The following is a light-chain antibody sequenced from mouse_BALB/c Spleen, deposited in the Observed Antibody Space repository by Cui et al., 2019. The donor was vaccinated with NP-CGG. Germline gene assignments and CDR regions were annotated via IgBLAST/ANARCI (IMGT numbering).Light chain of an antibody. J-gene: IGLJ1*01. Sequence: HAVVTHYSALTTSPGETVTLTCRSSTGAVIISNYANWVQEKPDHLFTGLIGGTNNRAPGVPARFSGSLIGDKAALTITGAQTEDEAIYFCALWYSNHWVFGGGTKLTVL. CDR2: GTN. V-gene: IGLV1*01. CDR1: TGAVIISNY. CDR3: ALWYSNHWV.